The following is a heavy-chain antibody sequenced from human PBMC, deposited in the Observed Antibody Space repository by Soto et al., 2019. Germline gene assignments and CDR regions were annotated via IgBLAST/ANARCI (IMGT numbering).Heavy chain of an antibody. CDR2: IKQDGSEK. CDR1: AFTFSSYW. V-gene: IGHV3-7*03. D-gene: IGHD3-16*01. Sequence: GGSLRLSCAASAFTFSSYWMSWVRQAPGQGLEWVANIKQDGSEKYYVDSVKGRCTISRDNAKNSLYRQMNSLRAEDTVVYYCARDLFEAARRGEYAFDIWGQGTMVTVSS. CDR3: ARDLFEAARRGEYAFDI. J-gene: IGHJ3*02.